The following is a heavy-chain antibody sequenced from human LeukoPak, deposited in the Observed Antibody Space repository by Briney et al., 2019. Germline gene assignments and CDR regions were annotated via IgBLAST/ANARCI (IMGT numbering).Heavy chain of an antibody. Sequence: SETLSLTCAVYGGPFSGYYWSWIRQPPGKGLEWIGEINHSGSTNYNPSLKSRVTISVDTSKNQFSLKLSSVTAADTAVYYCARGYVGPLPRNYYYYGMDVWGKGTTVTVSS. CDR3: ARGYVGPLPRNYYYYGMDV. CDR2: INHSGST. CDR1: GGPFSGYY. J-gene: IGHJ6*04. D-gene: IGHD1-26*01. V-gene: IGHV4-34*01.